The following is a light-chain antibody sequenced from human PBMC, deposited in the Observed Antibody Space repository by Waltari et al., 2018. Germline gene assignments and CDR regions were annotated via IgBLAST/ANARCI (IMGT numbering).Light chain of an antibody. Sequence: QLVVTQSPSASAPLGASVKLTCTLSSGTSSNVIAWLEQRPEKGPRYLMKVNSDGSHSKGDEIPGRFSRSSAGAERYLTLSSLQSDDEANYYCETGGHGTWVFGGGTKLTVL. CDR1: SGTSSNV. J-gene: IGLJ3*02. CDR2: VNSDGSH. V-gene: IGLV4-69*01. CDR3: ETGGHGTWV.